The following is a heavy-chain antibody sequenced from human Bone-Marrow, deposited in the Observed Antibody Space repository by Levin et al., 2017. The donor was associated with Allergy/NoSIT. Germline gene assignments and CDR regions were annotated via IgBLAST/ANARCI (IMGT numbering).Heavy chain of an antibody. D-gene: IGHD6-13*01. Sequence: SETLSLTCTVSGGSFTSTNYYWGWIRQPPGKGLEWIGTTYYTGTTYYNPSLESRVTISVDTSKNQFSLRLTSVTAADTAVYYCARQHSSSWFARLDPWGQGVLVTVSS. CDR3: ARQHSSSWFARLDP. J-gene: IGHJ5*02. CDR1: GGSFTSTNYY. CDR2: TYYTGTT. V-gene: IGHV4-39*01.